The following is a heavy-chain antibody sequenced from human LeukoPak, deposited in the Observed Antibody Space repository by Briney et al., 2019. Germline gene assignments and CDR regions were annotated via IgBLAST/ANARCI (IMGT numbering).Heavy chain of an antibody. CDR1: GGSINSYF. D-gene: IGHD3-10*01. CDR3: AREPMVRDFNWFDP. V-gene: IGHV4-4*07. CDR2: IYTSGNT. Sequence: SETLSLTCTVSGGSINSYFWSWIRQPAGKGLEWIGRIYTSGNTIYNPSLKSRVTMSVDTSKNQFSLKLNSVTAADTAVYYCAREPMVRDFNWFDPWGQGTLVTVSP. J-gene: IGHJ5*02.